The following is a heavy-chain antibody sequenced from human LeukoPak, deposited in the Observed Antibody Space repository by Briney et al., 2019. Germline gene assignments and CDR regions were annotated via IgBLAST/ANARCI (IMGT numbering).Heavy chain of an antibody. V-gene: IGHV1-2*02. D-gene: IGHD6-6*01. CDR3: TRVKHPEYNSSSYYYCMDV. CDR1: GYTFTGYY. J-gene: IGHJ6*03. Sequence: ASVKVSSMPSGYTFTGYYIHGVPQAPGQGLEWMGWINSNSGGTNYAQKFQGRGTMTRDTSTTTDYMELNRLRSDDTAVYYDTRVKHPEYNSSSYYYCMDVWGKGTTVTVSS. CDR2: INSNSGGT.